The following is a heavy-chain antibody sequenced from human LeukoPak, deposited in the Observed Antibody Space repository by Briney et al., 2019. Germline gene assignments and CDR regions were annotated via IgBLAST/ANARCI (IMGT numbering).Heavy chain of an antibody. J-gene: IGHJ4*02. V-gene: IGHV3-23*01. D-gene: IGHD3-22*01. CDR2: ISGSGGST. CDR1: GFTFSGYA. CDR3: AIAPNYHDIYYGFDY. Sequence: GGSLRLSCAASGFTFSGYAMSWVRQAPGKGLEWVSAISGSGGSTYYAGSVKGRFTISRDNSKNTLYLQMNSLRAEDTAVYYCAIAPNYHDIYYGFDYWGQGTLVTVSS.